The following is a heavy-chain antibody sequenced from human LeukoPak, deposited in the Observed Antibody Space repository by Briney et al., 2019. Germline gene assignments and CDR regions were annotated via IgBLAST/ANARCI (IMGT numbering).Heavy chain of an antibody. CDR3: AKDDNYIRFLS. Sequence: GGSLRLSCAASGFTFSSYSMNWVRQAPGKGLEWVSSISSSSSYIYCADSVKGRFTISRDNSKNTLYLQMNSLRAEDTAVYYCAKDDNYIRFLSWGQGTLVTVSS. V-gene: IGHV3-21*04. CDR2: ISSSSSYI. J-gene: IGHJ5*02. D-gene: IGHD3-16*01. CDR1: GFTFSSYS.